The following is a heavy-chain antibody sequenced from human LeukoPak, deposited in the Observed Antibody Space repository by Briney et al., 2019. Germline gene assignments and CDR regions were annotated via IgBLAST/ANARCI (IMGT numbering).Heavy chain of an antibody. CDR1: GYTYSSYD. D-gene: IGHD2-21*02. Sequence: ASVKESFLSRGYTYSSYDLNCVRQATGQGLEWMGWMNPNSGNTGYAQKFQGRVTMTRNTSISTAYMELSSVRSEDTDVYYCAKRRTADTGDYWGQGTLVTVSS. J-gene: IGHJ4*02. V-gene: IGHV1-8*01. CDR3: AKRRTADTGDY. CDR2: MNPNSGNT.